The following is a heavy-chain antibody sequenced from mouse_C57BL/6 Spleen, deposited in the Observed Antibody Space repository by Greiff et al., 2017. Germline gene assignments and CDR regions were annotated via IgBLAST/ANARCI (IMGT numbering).Heavy chain of an antibody. CDR2: ISSGGDYI. CDR1: GFTFSSYA. CDR3: TRDPDSNFLDY. Sequence: EVQRVESGEGLVKPGGSLKLSCAASGFTFSSYAMSWVRQTPEKRLEWVAYISSGGDYIYYADTVKGRFTISRDNARNTLYLQMSSLKSEDTAMYYCTRDPDSNFLDYWGQGTTLTVSS. D-gene: IGHD2-5*01. V-gene: IGHV5-9-1*02. J-gene: IGHJ2*01.